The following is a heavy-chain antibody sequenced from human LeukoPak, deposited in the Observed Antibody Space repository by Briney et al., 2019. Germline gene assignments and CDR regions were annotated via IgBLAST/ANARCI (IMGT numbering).Heavy chain of an antibody. J-gene: IGHJ4*02. D-gene: IGHD3-22*01. CDR1: GFTFSDYY. Sequence: GGSLRLSCAASGFTFSDYYMSWIRQAPGKGLEWVSYISSSGSTIYYADSVKGRFTISRDNAKNSLYLQMNSLRAEDTAVYYCATKGDSSSYYYFDYWGQGTLVTVSS. CDR2: ISSSGSTI. CDR3: ATKGDSSSYYYFDY. V-gene: IGHV3-11*04.